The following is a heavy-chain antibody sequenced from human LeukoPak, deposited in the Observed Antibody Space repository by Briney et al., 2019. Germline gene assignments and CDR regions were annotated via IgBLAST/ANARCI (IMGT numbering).Heavy chain of an antibody. CDR3: AKDPTVVTPGGNFDY. Sequence: GGSLRLSCAASGFTFSSYAMSWVRQAPGKGPEWVSAISGSGGSTYYADSVKGRFTISRDNSKNTLYLQMNSLRAEDTAVYYCAKDPTVVTPGGNFDYWGQGTLVTVSS. CDR2: ISGSGGST. J-gene: IGHJ4*02. CDR1: GFTFSSYA. V-gene: IGHV3-23*01. D-gene: IGHD4-23*01.